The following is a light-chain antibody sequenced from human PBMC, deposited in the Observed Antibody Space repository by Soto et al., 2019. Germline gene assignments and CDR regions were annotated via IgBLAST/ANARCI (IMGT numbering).Light chain of an antibody. CDR1: SRDIGAYNH. V-gene: IGLV2-14*01. CDR3: SAYTSRSTLV. Sequence: QSALTQPASVSGSPGQSITISCSGTSRDIGAYNHVSWYQQPPGKAPKLLIYEVRNRPSGISNRFSGSKSGTTASLTISSLLPEDEADYYCSAYTSRSTLVFGGGTKLTVL. J-gene: IGLJ2*01. CDR2: EVR.